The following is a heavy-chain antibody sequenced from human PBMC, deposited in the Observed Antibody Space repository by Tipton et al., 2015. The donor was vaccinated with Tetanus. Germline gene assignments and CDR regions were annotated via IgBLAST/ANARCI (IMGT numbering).Heavy chain of an antibody. CDR3: AAPLFQSAAGEAY. J-gene: IGHJ4*02. V-gene: IGHV1-2*02. D-gene: IGHD2-21*01. CDR1: GYTFTGYY. CDR2: NNPNSGGT. Sequence: QLVQSGAEVKKPVASVKVSCKASGYTFTGYYMHWVRQAPGQGLEGMGWNNPNSGGTNYAKKLQGRVNMNRKTSISTAYLELSSLSSEDAAVFCWAAPLFQSAAGEAYWGQGTLHAVSS.